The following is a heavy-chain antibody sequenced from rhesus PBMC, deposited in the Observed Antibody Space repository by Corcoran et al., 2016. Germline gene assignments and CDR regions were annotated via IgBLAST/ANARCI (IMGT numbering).Heavy chain of an antibody. CDR2: IRNGGGST. D-gene: IGHD6-31*01. Sequence: EVQLVESGGGLVQPGGSLRLSCAASGFTFSSYGMSWVRQAPGKGLEWVSYIRNGGGSTYYADAVKGRFTISRDNSKNTLSLQMNSLRAEDTAVYYCAKSSIAAAGMGYWGQGVLVTVSS. CDR3: AKSSIAAAGMGY. CDR1: GFTFSSYG. J-gene: IGHJ4*01. V-gene: IGHV3S5*01.